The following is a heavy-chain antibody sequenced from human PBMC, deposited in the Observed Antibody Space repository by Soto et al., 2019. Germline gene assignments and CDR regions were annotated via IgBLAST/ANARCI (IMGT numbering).Heavy chain of an antibody. D-gene: IGHD3-22*01. J-gene: IGHJ4*02. CDR1: GGSISSGGYY. Sequence: QVQLQESDPGLVKPSQTLSLTCTVSGGSISSGGYYWSWIRQHPGKGLEWIGYIYYSGSTYYNPSLKRRVTISVDTSKNQFSLKLSSVTAADTAVYYCARETEDYYDSSGPFDYWGQGTLVTVSS. V-gene: IGHV4-31*03. CDR2: IYYSGST. CDR3: ARETEDYYDSSGPFDY.